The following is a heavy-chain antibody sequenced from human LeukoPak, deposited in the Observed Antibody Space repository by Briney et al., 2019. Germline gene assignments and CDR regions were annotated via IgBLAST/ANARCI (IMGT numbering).Heavy chain of an antibody. V-gene: IGHV1-2*02. CDR1: GYTFTGYY. CDR3: ARETLCSSTSCLDY. J-gene: IGHJ4*02. CDR2: INPNSGGT. Sequence: ASVKVSCKASGYTFTGYYMHWVRRAPGQGLEWMGWINPNSGGTNYAQKFQGRVTMTRDTPISTAYMELSRLRSDDTAVYYCARETLCSSTSCLDYWGQGTLVTVSS. D-gene: IGHD2-2*01.